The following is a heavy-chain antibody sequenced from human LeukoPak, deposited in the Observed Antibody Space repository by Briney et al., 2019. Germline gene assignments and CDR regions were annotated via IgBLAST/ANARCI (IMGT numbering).Heavy chain of an antibody. CDR2: IYYSGST. CDR3: ARNGAFDI. J-gene: IGHJ3*02. V-gene: IGHV4-39*01. Sequence: SETLSLTCTVSGGSISSSSYYWGWIRQPPGKGLEWIGSIYYSGSTYYNPSLKSRVTISVDTSKNQFSLKLSSVTAADTAVYYCARNGAFDIWDQGTMVTVSS. CDR1: GGSISSSSYY.